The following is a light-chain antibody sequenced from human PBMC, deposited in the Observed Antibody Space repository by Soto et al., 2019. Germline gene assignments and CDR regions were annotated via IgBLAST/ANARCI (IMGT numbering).Light chain of an antibody. V-gene: IGLV1-44*01. Sequence: QSVLTQPPSASGTPGQRVTLSCSGSSSNIGSSTVNWYQQVPGTAPKLLIFSNDQRPSGVPDRFSGSESGTSASLAISGLQSEDEADYYCAAWDDSLNVFVFVTGTKVTVL. CDR3: AAWDDSLNVFV. CDR2: SND. CDR1: SSNIGSST. J-gene: IGLJ1*01.